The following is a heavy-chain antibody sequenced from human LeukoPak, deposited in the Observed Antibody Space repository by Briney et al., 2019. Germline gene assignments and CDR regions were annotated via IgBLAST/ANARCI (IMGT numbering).Heavy chain of an antibody. CDR1: GFTFSSYW. CDR3: ARNLGFSVFDV. CDR2: ISTDGSTT. Sequence: AGGSLRLSCAASGFTFSSYWMHWVRRVPGKGLVWVSRISTDGSTTTYADSVKGRFTISRDNAKNTLYLQMSSLGPEDTAVYFCARNLGFSVFDVWGQGTMVTVSA. D-gene: IGHD5/OR15-5a*01. V-gene: IGHV3-74*01. J-gene: IGHJ3*01.